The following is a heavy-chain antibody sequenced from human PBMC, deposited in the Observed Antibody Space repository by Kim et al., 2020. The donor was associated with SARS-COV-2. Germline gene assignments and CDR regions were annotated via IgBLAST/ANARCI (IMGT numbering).Heavy chain of an antibody. J-gene: IGHJ4*02. Sequence: GGSLRLSCAASGFTFSSYAMHWVRQAPGKGLEWVAVISYDGSNKYYADSVKGRFTISRDNSKNTLYLQMNSLRAEDTAVYYCARWGYPDFWSGYLDYWGQGTLVTVSS. CDR3: ARWGYPDFWSGYLDY. CDR1: GFTFSSYA. D-gene: IGHD3-3*01. V-gene: IGHV3-30-3*01. CDR2: ISYDGSNK.